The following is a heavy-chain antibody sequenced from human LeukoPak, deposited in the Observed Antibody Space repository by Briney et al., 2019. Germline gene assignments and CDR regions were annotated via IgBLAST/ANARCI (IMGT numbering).Heavy chain of an antibody. J-gene: IGHJ6*03. D-gene: IGHD5-12*01. Sequence: HPGGSLRLSCAASGFTFSSYGMHWVRQAPGKGLEWVAFIRYDGSNKYYADSVKGRFTISRDNSKSTLYLQMKSLRAEDTAVYYCAKGGGYEAQYYYYYLDVWGKGTTVTISS. CDR1: GFTFSSYG. CDR3: AKGGGYEAQYYYYYLDV. V-gene: IGHV3-30*02. CDR2: IRYDGSNK.